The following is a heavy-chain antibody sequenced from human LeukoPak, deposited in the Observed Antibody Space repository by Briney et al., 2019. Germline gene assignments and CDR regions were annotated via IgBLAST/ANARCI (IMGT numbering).Heavy chain of an antibody. D-gene: IGHD2-15*01. Sequence: GGSLRLSCAASGFTFSSYAMHWVRQAPGKGLEWVAVISYDGSNKYYADSVKGRFTISRDNSKNTLYLQMNSLRAEDTAVYYCAKAEVVVVAATHLDYWGQGTLVTVSS. CDR2: ISYDGSNK. CDR3: AKAEVVVVAATHLDY. CDR1: GFTFSSYA. J-gene: IGHJ4*02. V-gene: IGHV3-30-3*01.